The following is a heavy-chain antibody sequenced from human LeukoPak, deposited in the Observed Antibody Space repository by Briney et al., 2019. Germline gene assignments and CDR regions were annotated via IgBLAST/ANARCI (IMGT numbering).Heavy chain of an antibody. CDR2: IYTSGSA. CDR1: GGSISSYY. J-gene: IGHJ3*02. D-gene: IGHD5-12*01. Sequence: SETLSLTCTVSGGSISSYYWSWIRQPAGKGLEWIGRIYTSGSANYNPSLKSRVTMSVDTSKNQFSLKLSSVTAADTAVYYCARGRATEDAFDIWGQGTMVTVSS. CDR3: ARGRATEDAFDI. V-gene: IGHV4-4*07.